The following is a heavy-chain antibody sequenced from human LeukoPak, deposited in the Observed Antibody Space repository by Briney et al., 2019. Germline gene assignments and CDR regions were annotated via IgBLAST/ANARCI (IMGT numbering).Heavy chain of an antibody. CDR1: GYTFTGYY. CDR3: ARSYYYDSSGAGDAFDI. V-gene: IGHV1-2*02. CDR2: INPNSGGT. Sequence: ASVKGSCKASGYTFTGYYMHWVRQAPGQGLEWMGWINPNSGGTNYAQKFQGRVTMTRDTSISTAYMELSRLRSDDTAVYYCARSYYYDSSGAGDAFDIWGQGTMVTVSS. J-gene: IGHJ3*02. D-gene: IGHD3-22*01.